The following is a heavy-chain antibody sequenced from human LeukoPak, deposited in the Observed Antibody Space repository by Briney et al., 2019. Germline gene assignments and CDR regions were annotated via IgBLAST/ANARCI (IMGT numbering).Heavy chain of an antibody. CDR2: TSGSGGST. CDR1: GFTFSSYA. V-gene: IGHV3-23*01. Sequence: GGSLRLSCAASGFTFSSYAMSWVRQAPGKGLEWVSATSGSGGSTYYADSVKGRFTISRDNSKNTLYLQMNSLRAEDTAVYYCAKDPGLLRGYSYGGFDYWGQGTLVTVSS. J-gene: IGHJ4*02. D-gene: IGHD5-18*01. CDR3: AKDPGLLRGYSYGGFDY.